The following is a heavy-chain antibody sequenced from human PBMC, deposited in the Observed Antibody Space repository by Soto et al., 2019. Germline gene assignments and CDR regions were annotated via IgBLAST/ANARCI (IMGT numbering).Heavy chain of an antibody. CDR2: TYYSGST. J-gene: IGHJ5*02. V-gene: IGHV4-59*01. CDR3: ARGGGAARPRWFDP. Sequence: SETLSLTCTVSGGSISSYYWSWIRQPPGKGLEWIGYTYYSGSTNYNPSLKSRVTISVDTSKNQFSLKLSSVTAADTAVYYCARGGGAARPRWFDPWGQGTLVTVSS. CDR1: GGSISSYY. D-gene: IGHD6-6*01.